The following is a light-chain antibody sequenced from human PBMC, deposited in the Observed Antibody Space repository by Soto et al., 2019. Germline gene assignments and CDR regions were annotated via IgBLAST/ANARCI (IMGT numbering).Light chain of an antibody. CDR1: QGISNY. CDR2: AAS. Sequence: GARVTITCRPSQGISNYLAWYQQIPGKVPKLLISAASTLQSGVPSRFSGSGSGTDFTLTISSLQPDDVATYYCQKYTNVPAFGGGTKVEIK. V-gene: IGKV1-27*01. CDR3: QKYTNVPA. J-gene: IGKJ4*01.